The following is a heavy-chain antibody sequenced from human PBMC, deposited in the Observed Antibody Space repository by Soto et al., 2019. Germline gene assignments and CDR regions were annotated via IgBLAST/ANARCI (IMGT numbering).Heavy chain of an antibody. CDR3: ARLGYSYGLQPYYRDV. Sequence: PSETLSLTCTVSGGSISSYYWSWIRQPPGKGLEWIGYIYYSGSTNYNPSLKSRVTISVDTSKNQFSLKLSSVTAADTAVYYCARLGYSYGLQPYYRDVWGKGTTVTVSS. D-gene: IGHD5-18*01. CDR1: GGSISSYY. V-gene: IGHV4-59*08. J-gene: IGHJ6*03. CDR2: IYYSGST.